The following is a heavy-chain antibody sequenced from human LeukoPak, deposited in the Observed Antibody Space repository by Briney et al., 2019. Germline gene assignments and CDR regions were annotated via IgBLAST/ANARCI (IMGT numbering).Heavy chain of an antibody. V-gene: IGHV4-59*01. J-gene: IGHJ5*02. Sequence: SETLSLTCTVSGGSISGSYWSWIRQPPGKGLEWIGYIYYSGNTNYNPSLKSRVTISVDTSKNQFSLELSSVTAADTAVYYCARYTDCSSTSCFTSWFDPWGQGTLVTVSS. CDR3: ARYTDCSSTSCFTSWFDP. D-gene: IGHD2-2*02. CDR1: GGSISGSY. CDR2: IYYSGNT.